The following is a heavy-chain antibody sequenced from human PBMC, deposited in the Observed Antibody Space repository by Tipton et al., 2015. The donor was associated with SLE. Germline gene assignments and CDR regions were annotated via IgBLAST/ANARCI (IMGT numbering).Heavy chain of an antibody. CDR2: ISYDGSNK. CDR3: AREGPPSGSYWAAFDI. Sequence: LRLSCAASGFTFSSYAMHWVRQAPGKGLEWVAVISYDGSNKYYADSVKGRFTISRDNSKNTLYLQMNSLRAEDTAVYYCAREGPPSGSYWAAFDIWGQGTMVTVSS. D-gene: IGHD1-26*01. CDR1: GFTFSSYA. V-gene: IGHV3-30-3*01. J-gene: IGHJ3*02.